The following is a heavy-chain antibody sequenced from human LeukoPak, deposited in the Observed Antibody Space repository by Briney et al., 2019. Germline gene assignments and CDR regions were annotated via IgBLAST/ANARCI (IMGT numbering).Heavy chain of an antibody. D-gene: IGHD2-2*01. CDR1: GYTFSSYG. CDR2: ISAYDGNK. CDR3: ARDRGGPIVVVPAAMIYYYYYYYMDV. J-gene: IGHJ6*03. V-gene: IGHV1-18*01. Sequence: ASVTVSCKASGYTFSSYGISWVRQAPGQGLEWMGWISAYDGNKNYAQKLQSRNTMTTDTSTSTVYMELRSLRSDDTAGYYCARDRGGPIVVVPAAMIYYYYYYYMDVWGKGTTVTVSS.